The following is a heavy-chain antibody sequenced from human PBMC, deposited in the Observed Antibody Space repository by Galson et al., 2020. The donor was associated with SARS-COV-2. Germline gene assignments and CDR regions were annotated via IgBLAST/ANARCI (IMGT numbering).Heavy chain of an antibody. J-gene: IGHJ6*02. V-gene: IGHV4-31*03. CDR3: ARDLNVAAAGTYGMDV. CDR2: IYYSGST. Sequence: SQTLSLTCTVSGGSISSGGYYWSWIRQHPGKGLEWIGYIYYSGSTYYNPSLKSRVTISVDTSKNQFSLKLSSVTAADTAVYYCARDLNVAAAGTYGMDVWGQGTTVTVSS. D-gene: IGHD6-13*01. CDR1: GGSISSGGYY.